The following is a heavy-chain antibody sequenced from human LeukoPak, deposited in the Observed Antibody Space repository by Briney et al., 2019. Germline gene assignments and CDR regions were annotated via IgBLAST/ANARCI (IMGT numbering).Heavy chain of an antibody. CDR2: INHSGST. J-gene: IGHJ4*02. CDR3: ARGPSGAAAAKTGVDY. D-gene: IGHD4/OR15-4a*01. CDR1: GGSFSGYY. V-gene: IGHV4-34*01. Sequence: SETLSLTCAVYGGSFSGYYWSWTRQPPGKGLEWIGDINHSGSTNYNPSLKSRVTISVDTSKNQFSLKLSSVTAADTAVYYCARGPSGAAAAKTGVDYWGQGTLVTVSS.